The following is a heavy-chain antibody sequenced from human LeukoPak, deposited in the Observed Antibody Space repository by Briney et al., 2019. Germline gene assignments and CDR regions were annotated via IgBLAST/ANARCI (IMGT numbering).Heavy chain of an antibody. CDR2: ISGSGGST. CDR3: AREGGEYQLLHGPFDY. V-gene: IGHV3-23*01. J-gene: IGHJ4*02. Sequence: PGGSLRLSCAASGFTFSSYAMNWVRHTPGKGLEWVSAISGSGGSTYYADSVKGRFTISRDNAKNSLYLQMNSLRAEDTAVYYCAREGGEYQLLHGPFDYWGQGTLVTVSS. D-gene: IGHD2-2*01. CDR1: GFTFSSYA.